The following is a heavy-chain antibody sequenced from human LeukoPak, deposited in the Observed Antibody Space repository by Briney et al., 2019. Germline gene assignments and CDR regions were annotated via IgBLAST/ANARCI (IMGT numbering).Heavy chain of an antibody. J-gene: IGHJ4*02. CDR3: ARDRSAVVVIALDY. CDR1: GFTFSSYA. V-gene: IGHV3-30-3*01. D-gene: IGHD2-21*01. Sequence: GGSLRLSCAASGFTFSSYAMHWVRQAPGKGLEWVAVISYDGSNKYYADSVKGRFTISRDNSKNTLYLQMNSLRAEDTAVYYCARDRSAVVVIALDYWGQGTLVTVSS. CDR2: ISYDGSNK.